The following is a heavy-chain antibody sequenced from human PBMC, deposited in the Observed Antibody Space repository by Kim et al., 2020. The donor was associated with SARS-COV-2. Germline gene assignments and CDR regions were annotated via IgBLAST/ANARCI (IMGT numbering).Heavy chain of an antibody. CDR3: AREGGDDRGFYPHDGFDL. D-gene: IGHD2-21*01. V-gene: IGHV4-39*02. Sequence: SETLSLTCSVSGVSVTNGSFYWGWIRQSPGKGLEWIGSVYFSGIPYYNPSLKSRVIVSVDTSKNEFSLKLKSVTAADTALYYCAREGGDDRGFYPHDGFDLWGRGTLVTVSS. CDR1: GVSVTNGSFY. CDR2: VYFSGIP. J-gene: IGHJ3*01.